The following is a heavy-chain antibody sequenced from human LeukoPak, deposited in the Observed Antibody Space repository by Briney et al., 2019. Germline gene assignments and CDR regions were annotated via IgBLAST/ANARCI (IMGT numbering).Heavy chain of an antibody. CDR3: ARGDTMVRGVRAQLYYFDY. V-gene: IGHV4-38-2*02. D-gene: IGHD3-10*01. J-gene: IGHJ4*02. CDR2: IYHSGST. CDR1: GYSISCGYC. Sequence: SETLSLTCTVSGYSISCGYCWGWIRQPPRKGLEWLGSIYHSGSTYYNPSLKSRVTISVDTSKNQFSLKLSSVTAADTAVYYCARGDTMVRGVRAQLYYFDYWGQGTLVTVSS.